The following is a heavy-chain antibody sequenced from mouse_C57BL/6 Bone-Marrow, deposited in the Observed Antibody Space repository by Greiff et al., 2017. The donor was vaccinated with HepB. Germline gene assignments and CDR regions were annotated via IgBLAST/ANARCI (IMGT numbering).Heavy chain of an antibody. CDR2: FYPGSGSI. J-gene: IGHJ3*01. D-gene: IGHD1-1*01. CDR3: ARHEKYYYGSSYWFAY. Sequence: VKLMESGAELVKPGASVKLSCKASGYTFTEYTIHWVKQRSGQGLEWIGWFYPGSGSIKYNEKFKDKATLTADKSSSTVYMGLSRLTSEDSAVYFCARHEKYYYGSSYWFAYWGQGTLVTVSA. CDR1: GYTFTEYT. V-gene: IGHV1-62-2*01.